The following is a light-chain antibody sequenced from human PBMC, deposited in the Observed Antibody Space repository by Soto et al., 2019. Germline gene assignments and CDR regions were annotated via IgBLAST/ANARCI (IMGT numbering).Light chain of an antibody. CDR2: GAG. Sequence: EILFTQSPGTLSLSPGERATLSYRPGQSLSSSSLAWYQQNLGQAPRLLICGAGSRATGIPDRLTGGGSGTDFSLTVSRLEPEYFAVYNCQQYGSSHPWAFGQGTKVDI. J-gene: IGKJ1*01. V-gene: IGKV3-20*01. CDR1: QSLSSSS. CDR3: QQYGSSHPWA.